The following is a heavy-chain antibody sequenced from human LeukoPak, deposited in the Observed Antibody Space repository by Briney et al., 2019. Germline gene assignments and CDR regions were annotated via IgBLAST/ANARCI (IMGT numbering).Heavy chain of an antibody. CDR2: ITKSGSTI. V-gene: IGHV3-48*01. Sequence: PGGSLRLSCAASGFSFSSYTMNWVRQAPGKGLEWVSHITKSGSTIYHADSVKGRFTISRDNAKNSLYLQMNSLRGEDTAVYYCARGINYAFDIWGQGTMVTVSS. J-gene: IGHJ3*02. D-gene: IGHD1-7*01. CDR1: GFSFSSYT. CDR3: ARGINYAFDI.